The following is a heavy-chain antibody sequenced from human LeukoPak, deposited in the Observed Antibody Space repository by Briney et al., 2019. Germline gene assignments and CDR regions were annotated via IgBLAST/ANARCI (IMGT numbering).Heavy chain of an antibody. CDR2: INPNSGGT. J-gene: IGHJ4*02. Sequence: GASVKVSCKASGYTFTGYYMHWVRQAPGQGLEWMGWINPNSGGTNYAQKFQGRVTMTRDTSISTAYMELSRLRSDDTAVYYCARVPPPGQGESSSWYRVYFDYWGQGTLVTVSS. D-gene: IGHD6-13*01. CDR3: ARVPPPGQGESSSWYRVYFDY. CDR1: GYTFTGYY. V-gene: IGHV1-2*02.